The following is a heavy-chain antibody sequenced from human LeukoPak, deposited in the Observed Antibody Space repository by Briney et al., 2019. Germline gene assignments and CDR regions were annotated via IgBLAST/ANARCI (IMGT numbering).Heavy chain of an antibody. V-gene: IGHV4-39*01. CDR2: IYYSGST. CDR3: ARIVRELLDVDTAMVSIDY. D-gene: IGHD5-18*01. Sequence: PSETLSLTCTVSGGSISSSSYYWGWIRQPPGKGLEWIGSIYYSGSTYYNPSLKSRVTISVDTSKNQFSLKLSSVTAADTAVYYCARIVRELLDVDTAMVSIDYWGQGTLVTVSS. CDR1: GGSISSSSYY. J-gene: IGHJ4*02.